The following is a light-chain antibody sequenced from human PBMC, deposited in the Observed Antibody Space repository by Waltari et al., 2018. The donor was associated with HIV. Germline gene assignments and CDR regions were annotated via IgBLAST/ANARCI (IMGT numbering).Light chain of an antibody. V-gene: IGLV1-40*01. J-gene: IGLJ2*01. CDR2: GSG. Sequence: QSVLTQPPSVSGAPGQRVTISCTGSSSNIGAGYDIHWYHQLPGTAPKLLIYGSGNRPAGVPDRFSGSKSGTSASLAITGLQAEDEADYYCQSYDSSLTGSVFGGGTKLTVL. CDR1: SSNIGAGYD. CDR3: QSYDSSLTGSV.